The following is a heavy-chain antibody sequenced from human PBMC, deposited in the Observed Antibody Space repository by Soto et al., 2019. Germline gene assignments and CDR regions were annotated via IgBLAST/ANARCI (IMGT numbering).Heavy chain of an antibody. Sequence: PSETLSLTCTVSGDSINSYYWNWIRQPPGKGLEWIGHIYYSGSTNYNPSLKSRVSISVDTSKNQFSLKLTSVTTAATAVYYFDRGASVLGSIWFGLDPWGQGTLVTVSS. CDR1: GDSINSYY. CDR2: IYYSGST. CDR3: DRGASVLGSIWFGLDP. V-gene: IGHV4-59*01. J-gene: IGHJ5*02. D-gene: IGHD3-10*01.